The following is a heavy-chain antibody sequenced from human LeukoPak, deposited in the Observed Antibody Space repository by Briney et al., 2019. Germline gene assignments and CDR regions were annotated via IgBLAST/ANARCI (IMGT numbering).Heavy chain of an antibody. CDR2: INHSGST. CDR1: GGSFSGYY. V-gene: IGHV4-34*01. D-gene: IGHD2-21*01. Sequence: KPSETLSLTCAVYGGSFSGYYWSWIRQPPXKGLEWIGXINHSGSTNYNPPLKSRFTNSVDTPKNQLSLKLTSLTSADTAVYYCXXXSXYXXXXXXXXXVXXXXXXXKGXTVT. J-gene: IGHJ6*03. CDR3: XXXSXYXXXXXXXXXVXXXXX.